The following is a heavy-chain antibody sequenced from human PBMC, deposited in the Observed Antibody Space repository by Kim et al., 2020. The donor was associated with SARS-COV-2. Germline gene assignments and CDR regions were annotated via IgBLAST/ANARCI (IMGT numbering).Heavy chain of an antibody. CDR3: AKGGGDWFDP. V-gene: IGHV3-30*02. CDR2: NK. J-gene: IGHJ5*02. D-gene: IGHD3-10*01. Sequence: NKYYADSVKDRFTISRDNSKHTLYLQMNSLRAEDTAVYYCAKGGGDWFDPWGQGTLVTVSS.